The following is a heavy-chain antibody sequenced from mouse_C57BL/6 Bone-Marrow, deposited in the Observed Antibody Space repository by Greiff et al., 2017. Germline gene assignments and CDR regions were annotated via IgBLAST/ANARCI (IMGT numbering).Heavy chain of an antibody. D-gene: IGHD1-1*01. CDR1: GYSITSGYY. CDR2: ISYDGSN. J-gene: IGHJ2*01. CDR3: ARDNYYGFDY. V-gene: IGHV3-6*01. Sequence: EVKLQESGPGLVKPSQSLSLTCSVTGYSITSGYYWNWIRQFPGNKLEWMGYISYDGSNNYNPSLKNRISITRDTSKNQFFLKLNSVTTEDTATYYCARDNYYGFDYWGQGTTLTVSS.